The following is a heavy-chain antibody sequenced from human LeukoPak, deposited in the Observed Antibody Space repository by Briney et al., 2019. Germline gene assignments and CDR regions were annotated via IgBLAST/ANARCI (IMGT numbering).Heavy chain of an antibody. CDR1: GGSISSYY. J-gene: IGHJ4*02. CDR2: IYYSGST. D-gene: IGHD3-16*01. CDR3: ARSPWGPYFDH. Sequence: PSETLSLTCTVSGGSISSYYWSWIRQPPGKGLEWIGYIYYSGSTNYNPSLKSRVTISVDTSKNQFSLKLSSVTAADTAVYYCARSPWGPYFDHWGQGTLVTVSS. V-gene: IGHV4-59*01.